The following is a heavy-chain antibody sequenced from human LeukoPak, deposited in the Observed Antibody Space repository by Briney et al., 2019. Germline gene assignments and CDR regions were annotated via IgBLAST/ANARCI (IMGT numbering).Heavy chain of an antibody. V-gene: IGHV3-21*01. CDR2: ICSSSSYI. D-gene: IGHD6-13*01. Sequence: GGSLRLSCAASGFTFSSYSMNWVRPAPGKGLEWVSSICSSSSYIYYADSVKGRFTISRDNAKNSLYLQMNSLRAEDTAVYYCARAALGYSSSWYVGYFQHWGQGTLVTVSS. CDR3: ARAALGYSSSWYVGYFQH. J-gene: IGHJ1*01. CDR1: GFTFSSYS.